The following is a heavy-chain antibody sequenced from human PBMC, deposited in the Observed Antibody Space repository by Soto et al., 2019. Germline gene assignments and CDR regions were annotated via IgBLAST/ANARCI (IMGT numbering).Heavy chain of an antibody. V-gene: IGHV3-74*01. J-gene: IGHJ6*04. CDR2: IDNAGTDS. CDR1: GFTLSGRS. Sequence: VQLVESGGGLVQPGGSLRLSCAASGFTLSGRSMHWVHQAPGKGLVWVSGIDNAGTDSTYADSVKGRFTSARDNAKNMLYLQMNSLRVEDTAVYYCARGWFGPDVWGKGTTVTVSS. CDR3: ARGWFGPDV. D-gene: IGHD3-10*01.